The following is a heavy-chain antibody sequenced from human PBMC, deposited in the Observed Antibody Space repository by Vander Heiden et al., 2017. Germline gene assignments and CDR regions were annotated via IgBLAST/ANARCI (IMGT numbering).Heavy chain of an antibody. CDR1: GFTFSSYS. CDR2: ISSSSRYI. J-gene: IGHJ4*02. V-gene: IGHV3-21*01. CDR3: ARDWSGSYPH. Sequence: EVQLVESGGGLVKPGGSLRLSCAASGFTFSSYSMNWVRQAPGKGLEWVSSISSSSRYIYSADSVKGRFTISRDNAKNSLYLQMNSLRAEDTAVYYCARDWSGSYPHWGQGTLVTVSS. D-gene: IGHD1-26*01.